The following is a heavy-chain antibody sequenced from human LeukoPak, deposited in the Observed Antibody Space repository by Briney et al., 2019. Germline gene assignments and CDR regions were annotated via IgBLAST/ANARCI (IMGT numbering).Heavy chain of an antibody. J-gene: IGHJ4*02. Sequence: GGSLRLSCAASGFTVSDNYMSWVRQAPGKGLEWVSIIYSDGTTYYADSVKGRFTISRDNAKNSLYLQMNSLRAEDTAVYYCARGVTYDSSGYYYSGLDYWGQGTLVTVSS. CDR1: GFTVSDNY. CDR2: IYSDGTT. V-gene: IGHV3-66*01. D-gene: IGHD3-22*01. CDR3: ARGVTYDSSGYYYSGLDY.